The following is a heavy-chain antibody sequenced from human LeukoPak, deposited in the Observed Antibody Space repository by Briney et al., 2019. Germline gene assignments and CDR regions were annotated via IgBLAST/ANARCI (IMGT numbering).Heavy chain of an antibody. V-gene: IGHV4-59*01. D-gene: IGHD3-22*01. CDR3: ARDKSGYDSSGYYLSRGDWFDP. J-gene: IGHJ5*02. CDR1: GGSLSSYY. CDR2: IYYSGST. Sequence: PSETLSLTCTVSGGSLSSYYWSWIRQPPGKGLEWIGYIYYSGSTNYNPSLKSRVTISVDTSKNQFSLKLSSVTAADTAVYYCARDKSGYDSSGYYLSRGDWFDPWGQGTLVTVSS.